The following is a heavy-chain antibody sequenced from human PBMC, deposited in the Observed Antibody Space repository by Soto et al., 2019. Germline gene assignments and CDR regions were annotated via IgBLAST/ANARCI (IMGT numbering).Heavy chain of an antibody. Sequence: QVQLVQSGAEVKEPGASVKVSCKASGYTFTNYDINWVRQATGQGLEWMGWMNPNSGNTAYAQKFQGRVTMTRDTSISTAYMELSSLTSEDTAVYYCARKVGALGVGGQGTLVTVSS. D-gene: IGHD1-26*01. CDR3: ARKVGALGV. V-gene: IGHV1-8*01. CDR2: MNPNSGNT. CDR1: GYTFTNYD. J-gene: IGHJ4*02.